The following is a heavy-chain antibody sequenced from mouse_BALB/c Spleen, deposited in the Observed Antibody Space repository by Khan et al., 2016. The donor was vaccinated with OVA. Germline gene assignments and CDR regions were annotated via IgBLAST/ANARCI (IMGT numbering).Heavy chain of an antibody. CDR2: ISSGGSFT. CDR3: SRTPGYYGSNYFDQ. Sequence: EVELVESGGDLVKPGGSLKLSCAATGFTFSDYGMSWVRQTPEKRLEWVATISSGGSFTYYLDSVKGRFTISSDSAKNTLYLQMSSLRSEDTAMYYWSRTPGYYGSNYFDQWGQGTSLTVSS. J-gene: IGHJ2*03. D-gene: IGHD1-1*01. CDR1: GFTFSDYG. V-gene: IGHV5-9-3*01.